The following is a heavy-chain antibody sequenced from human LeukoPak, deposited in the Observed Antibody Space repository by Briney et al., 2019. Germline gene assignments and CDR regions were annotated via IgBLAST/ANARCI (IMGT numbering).Heavy chain of an antibody. Sequence: SETLSLTCAVYGGSFSGYYWSWIRQPPGKGLEWIGEINHSGSTNYSPSLKSRVTISVDTSKNQFSLKLSSVTAADTAVYYCAREGGSSWSFDYWGQGTLVTVSS. CDR1: GGSFSGYY. D-gene: IGHD6-13*01. V-gene: IGHV4-34*01. CDR3: AREGGSSWSFDY. J-gene: IGHJ4*02. CDR2: INHSGST.